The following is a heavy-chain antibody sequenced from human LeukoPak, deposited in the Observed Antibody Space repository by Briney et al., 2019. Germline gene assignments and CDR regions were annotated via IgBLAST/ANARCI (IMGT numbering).Heavy chain of an antibody. V-gene: IGHV4-34*01. Sequence: PSETLSLTCAVYGGSFSGYYWSWIRQPPGKGLEWIGEINHSGSTNYNPSLKSRVTISVDTSKNQFSLKLSSVTAADTAVYYCARSPGGHFDYWGQGTLVTVSS. CDR2: INHSGST. D-gene: IGHD6-25*01. CDR3: ARSPGGHFDY. CDR1: GGSFSGYY. J-gene: IGHJ4*02.